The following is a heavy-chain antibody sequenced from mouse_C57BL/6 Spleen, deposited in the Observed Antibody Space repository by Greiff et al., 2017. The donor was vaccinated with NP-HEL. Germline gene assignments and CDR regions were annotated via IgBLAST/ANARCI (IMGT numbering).Heavy chain of an antibody. Sequence: EVQLQQSGGGLVKPGGSLKLSCAASGFTFSSYAMSWVRQTPEKRLEWVATISDGGSYTYYPDNVKGRFTISRDNAKNNLYLQMSHLKSEDTAMYYCARALGYGSFAYWGQGTLVTVSA. V-gene: IGHV5-4*01. CDR2: ISDGGSYT. J-gene: IGHJ3*01. CDR3: ARALGYGSFAY. D-gene: IGHD1-1*01. CDR1: GFTFSSYA.